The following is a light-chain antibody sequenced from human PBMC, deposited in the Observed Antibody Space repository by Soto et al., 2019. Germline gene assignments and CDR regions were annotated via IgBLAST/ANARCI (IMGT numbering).Light chain of an antibody. Sequence: DIQMTQSPSSLSASVGDRVTITCQASQDIRNYVNWYQQKPGKAPKLLIYDASNLETGVPSRFSGSRTGKDFTFTISSLQPEDIAAYYCQHYDSLPPTFGGGTKVEIK. CDR1: QDIRNY. J-gene: IGKJ4*01. V-gene: IGKV1-33*01. CDR3: QHYDSLPPT. CDR2: DAS.